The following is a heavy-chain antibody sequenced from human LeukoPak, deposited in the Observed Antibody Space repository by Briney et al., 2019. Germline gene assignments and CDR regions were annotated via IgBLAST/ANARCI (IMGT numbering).Heavy chain of an antibody. V-gene: IGHV3-23*01. Sequence: GGSLRLSCADSGFTFRNYAMSWVRQAPGKGLEWVSVISDSGGSALYADSVKGRFTISRDNSKNMVYLQMNSLRVEDAAMYYCAKASAVTYSQLDYWGQGTLVTVSS. CDR3: AKASAVTYSQLDY. CDR2: ISDSGGSA. D-gene: IGHD2-15*01. CDR1: GFTFRNYA. J-gene: IGHJ4*02.